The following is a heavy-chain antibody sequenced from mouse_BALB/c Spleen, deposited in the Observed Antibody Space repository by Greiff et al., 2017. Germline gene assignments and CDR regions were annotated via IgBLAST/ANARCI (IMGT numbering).Heavy chain of an antibody. V-gene: IGHV5-6*01. CDR3: ARPYDGYYEWFAY. D-gene: IGHD2-3*01. CDR1: GFTFSSYG. J-gene: IGHJ3*01. CDR2: ISSGGSYT. Sequence: EVMLVESGGDLVKPGGSLKLSCAASGFTFSSYGMSWVRQTPDKRLEWVATISSGGSYTYYPDSVKGRFTISRDNAKNTLYLQMSSLKSEDTAMYYCARPYDGYYEWFAYWGQGTLVTVSA.